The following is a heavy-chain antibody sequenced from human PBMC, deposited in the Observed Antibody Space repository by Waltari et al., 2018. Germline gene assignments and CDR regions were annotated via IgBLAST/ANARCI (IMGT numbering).Heavy chain of an antibody. CDR3: ARLAYYYDSSGYVNWFDP. CDR2: IDYSGST. V-gene: IGHV4-39*01. Sequence: QLQLQESGPGLVKPSETLSLTCTVSGGSISSSSYYWGWIRQPPGKGLEWIGRIDYSGSTYYTPSLKSRVTISVDTSKNQFSLKLSSVTAADTAVYYCARLAYYYDSSGYVNWFDPWGQGTLVTVSS. CDR1: GGSISSSSYY. J-gene: IGHJ5*02. D-gene: IGHD3-22*01.